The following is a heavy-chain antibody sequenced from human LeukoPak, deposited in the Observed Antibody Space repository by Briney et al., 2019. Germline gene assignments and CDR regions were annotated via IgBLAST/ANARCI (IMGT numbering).Heavy chain of an antibody. V-gene: IGHV4-39*07. CDR2: IYYSGST. CDR3: ARDSSIVVVPAPFDY. D-gene: IGHD2-2*01. Sequence: SETLSLTCTVSGGSISSSSYYWGWIRQPPGKGLEWIGSIYYSGSTYFNPSLKSRVTISVDTSKNQFSLKLSSVTAADTAVYYCARDSSIVVVPAPFDYWGQGTLVTVSS. CDR1: GGSISSSSYY. J-gene: IGHJ4*02.